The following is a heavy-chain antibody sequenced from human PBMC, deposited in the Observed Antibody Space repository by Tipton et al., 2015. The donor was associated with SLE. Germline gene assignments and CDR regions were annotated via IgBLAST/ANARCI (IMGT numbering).Heavy chain of an antibody. CDR2: IYHSGST. Sequence: TLSLTCAVYGGSFSGYYWSWIRQPPGKGLEWIGNIYHSGSTFYNPSLKSRITISVDTSKNQFSLKLSSVTAADTAVYHCARVDTAMAFDPWGQGTLVTVSS. J-gene: IGHJ5*02. CDR3: ARVDTAMAFDP. CDR1: GGSFSGYY. V-gene: IGHV4-34*01. D-gene: IGHD5-18*01.